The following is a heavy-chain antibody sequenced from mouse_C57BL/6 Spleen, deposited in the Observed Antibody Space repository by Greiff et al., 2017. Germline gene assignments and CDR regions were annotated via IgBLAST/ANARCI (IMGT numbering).Heavy chain of an antibody. CDR2: INPSTGGT. J-gene: IGHJ2*01. CDR1: GYSFTGYY. CDR3: AMLDY. Sequence: VQLKPSGPELVKPGASVTISCKASGYSFTGYYMNWVKQSPEKSLEWIGEINPSTGGTTYNQKFKDKATLTVDTSSSTAYMQRKSLTSEDSAVYYCAMLDYWGQGTALTVSA. V-gene: IGHV1-42*01.